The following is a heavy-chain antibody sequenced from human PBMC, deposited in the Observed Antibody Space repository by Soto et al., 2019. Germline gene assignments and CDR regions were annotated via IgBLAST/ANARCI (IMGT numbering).Heavy chain of an antibody. V-gene: IGHV3-9*01. Sequence: GGSLRLSCAASGFTFDDYAMHWVRQVPGKGLEWVSGISWNSGSMGYGDSVKGRFTISRDNAKNSLYLQMNSLRAEDTALYYCAKDVMRGLRASTDFEYWGQGTLVTVSS. CDR2: ISWNSGSM. D-gene: IGHD4-17*01. J-gene: IGHJ4*02. CDR1: GFTFDDYA. CDR3: AKDVMRGLRASTDFEY.